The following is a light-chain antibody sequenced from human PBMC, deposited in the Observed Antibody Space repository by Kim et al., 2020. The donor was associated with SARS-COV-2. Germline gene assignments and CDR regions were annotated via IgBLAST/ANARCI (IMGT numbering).Light chain of an antibody. CDR1: ESIGTS. Sequence: ETVLTQSPDSQSVTLKDKVAITCRASESIGTSIHWYQQKPDQSPKLLIRYTSQSLSGVPSRFSGSGSGRDFTLTISSLEAEDAATYYCHQSSSFPWTFGQGTKVDIK. CDR2: YTS. CDR3: HQSSSFPWT. J-gene: IGKJ1*01. V-gene: IGKV6-21*01.